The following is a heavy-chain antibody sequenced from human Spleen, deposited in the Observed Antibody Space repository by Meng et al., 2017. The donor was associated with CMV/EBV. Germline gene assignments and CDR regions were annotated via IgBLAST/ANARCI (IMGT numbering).Heavy chain of an antibody. V-gene: IGHV1-18*01. CDR2: ISSYNGNT. Sequence: ASVKVSCKASGYTFTSYGISWVRQAPGQGLDWMGWISSYNGNTNYAQKLQGRVTMTTDTSTSTAYMKLRSLRSDDTAVYYCARDSHYSMVETPTPTPGAYYYYGMDVWGQGTTVTVSS. D-gene: IGHD4-23*01. CDR1: GYTFTSYG. CDR3: ARDSHYSMVETPTPTPGAYYYYGMDV. J-gene: IGHJ6*02.